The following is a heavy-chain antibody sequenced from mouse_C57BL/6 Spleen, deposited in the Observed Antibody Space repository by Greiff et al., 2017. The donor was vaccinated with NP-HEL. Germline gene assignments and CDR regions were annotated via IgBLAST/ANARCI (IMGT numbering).Heavy chain of an antibody. D-gene: IGHD1-1*01. CDR1: GYAFSSSW. CDR2: IYPGDGDT. Sequence: VQLQQSGPELVKPGASVKISCKASGYAFSSSWMNWVKQRPGKGLEWIGRIYPGDGDTNYNGKFKGKATLTADKSSSTAYMQLSSLTSEDSAVYLCARKYTAVDYWGQGTTLTVSS. V-gene: IGHV1-82*01. J-gene: IGHJ2*01. CDR3: ARKYTAVDY.